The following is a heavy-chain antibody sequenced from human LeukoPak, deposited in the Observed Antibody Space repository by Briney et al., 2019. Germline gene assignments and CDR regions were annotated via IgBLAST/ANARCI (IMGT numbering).Heavy chain of an antibody. Sequence: GGSPRLSCAASGFTFSDYYMSWIRQAPGKGLEWVSYISSSGSTIYYADSVKGRFTISRDNAKNSLYLQMNSLRAEDTAVYYCARAPEYYYYMDVWGKGTTVTVSS. CDR2: ISSSGSTI. V-gene: IGHV3-11*04. CDR3: ARAPEYYYYMDV. J-gene: IGHJ6*03. CDR1: GFTFSDYY.